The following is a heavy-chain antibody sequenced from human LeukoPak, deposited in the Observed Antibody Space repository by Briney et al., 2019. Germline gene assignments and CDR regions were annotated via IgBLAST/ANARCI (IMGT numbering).Heavy chain of an antibody. J-gene: IGHJ4*02. Sequence: GGSLRLSCAASGFTFNHYAIHWVRQAPGKGLEWVAGISWDSETEAYMASVKGRFTISRDNAKNSLYLQMNSLRAEDTALYYCAKGSWEEYQLPTFDYWGQGTLVTVSS. D-gene: IGHD2-2*01. CDR3: AKGSWEEYQLPTFDY. CDR2: ISWDSETE. CDR1: GFTFNHYA. V-gene: IGHV3-9*01.